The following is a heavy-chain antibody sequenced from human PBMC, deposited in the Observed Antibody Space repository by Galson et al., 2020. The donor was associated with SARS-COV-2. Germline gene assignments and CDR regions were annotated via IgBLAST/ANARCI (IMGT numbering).Heavy chain of an antibody. CDR1: GESFSAYY. Sequence: ETSETLSLTCAVYGESFSAYYWTWIRQPPGKGLEWIGEVNPNGGTNYNPSLKSRVTISVETSKNQFSLKLTSVTAADTAVYYCARGRIRDFMVRGVRVTGYFDYWGQGTLVTISS. V-gene: IGHV4-34*01. CDR2: VNPNGGT. D-gene: IGHD3-10*01. CDR3: ARGRIRDFMVRGVRVTGYFDY. J-gene: IGHJ4*02.